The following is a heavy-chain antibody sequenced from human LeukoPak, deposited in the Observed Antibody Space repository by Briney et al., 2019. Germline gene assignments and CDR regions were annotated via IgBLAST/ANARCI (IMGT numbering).Heavy chain of an antibody. CDR3: ARVRGYSSGWYGPYFDY. CDR1: GGSFSGYY. Sequence: SETLSLTCAVYGGSFSGYYWSWIRQPPGKGLEWIGEINHSGSTNYNPPLKSRVTISVETSKNQFSLKLSPVTAADTAVYYCARVRGYSSGWYGPYFDYWGHGTLVTVSS. J-gene: IGHJ4*01. D-gene: IGHD6-19*01. V-gene: IGHV4-34*01. CDR2: INHSGST.